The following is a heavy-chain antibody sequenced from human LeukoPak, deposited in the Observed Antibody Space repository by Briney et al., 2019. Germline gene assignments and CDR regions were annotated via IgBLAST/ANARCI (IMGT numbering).Heavy chain of an antibody. V-gene: IGHV4-61*05. CDR1: GGSISGSSYY. Sequence: SETLSLTCTVSGGSISGSSYYWSWIRQPPGKGLEWIGYVYYSGNTKYNSSLKSRVTMSVDTSRNQFSLRLSSVTARDTAVYYCARHGDSSSYYFDYWGQGTLVTVSS. J-gene: IGHJ4*02. CDR3: ARHGDSSSYYFDY. D-gene: IGHD6-6*01. CDR2: VYYSGNT.